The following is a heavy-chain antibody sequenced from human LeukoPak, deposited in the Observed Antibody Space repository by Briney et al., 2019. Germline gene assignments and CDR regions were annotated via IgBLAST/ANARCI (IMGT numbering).Heavy chain of an antibody. V-gene: IGHV1-46*01. Sequence: ASVKVSCKASGYTFTSYYMHWVRQAPGQGLEWMGIINPSGGSTSYAQKFQGRVTMTRDTSTSTVYMELSSLRSEDTAVYYCARDDWLLPNYYYYGMDVWGQGTTVTVSS. CDR1: GYTFTSYY. CDR3: ARDDWLLPNYYYYGMDV. J-gene: IGHJ6*02. CDR2: INPSGGST. D-gene: IGHD3-9*01.